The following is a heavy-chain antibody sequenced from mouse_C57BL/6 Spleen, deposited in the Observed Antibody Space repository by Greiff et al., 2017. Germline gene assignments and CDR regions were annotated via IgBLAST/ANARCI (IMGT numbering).Heavy chain of an antibody. CDR2: ISSGGSYT. J-gene: IGHJ2*01. CDR3: ARRGYGNYDYFDY. Sequence: DVKLVESGGDLVKPGGSLKLSCAASGFTFSSYGMSWVRQTPDKRLEWVATISSGGSYTYYPDSVKGRFTISRDNAKNTLYLQMSSRKSEDTAMYYCARRGYGNYDYFDYWGQGTTLTVSS. V-gene: IGHV5-6*02. D-gene: IGHD2-10*02. CDR1: GFTFSSYG.